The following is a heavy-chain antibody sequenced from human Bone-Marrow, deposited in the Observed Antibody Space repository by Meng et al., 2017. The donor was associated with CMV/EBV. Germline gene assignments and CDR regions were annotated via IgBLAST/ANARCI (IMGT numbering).Heavy chain of an antibody. D-gene: IGHD6-6*01. V-gene: IGHV4-59*11. CDR3: GRDASRGIDV. CDR2: IYHTGST. CDR1: GDSITDHH. J-gene: IGHJ6*02. Sequence: SETLSLTCSVSGDSITDHHWAWIRQPPGKGLEWVGYIYHTGSTTYNPSPKGRVTISLDRSRTQFSLKVNSVTSADTAVYYCGRDASRGIDVWGQGTTVTVSS.